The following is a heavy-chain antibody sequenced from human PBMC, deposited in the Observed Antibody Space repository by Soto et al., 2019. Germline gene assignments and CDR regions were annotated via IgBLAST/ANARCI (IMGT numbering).Heavy chain of an antibody. CDR1: GYTFTKYA. CDR2: INAGSGNT. V-gene: IGHV1-3*01. D-gene: IGHD2-15*01. CDR3: ARGEGYCSGGICYRWFDP. J-gene: IGHJ5*02. Sequence: ASVKVSCKASGYTFTKYAIHWVRQAPGQGLEWMGWINAGSGNTKYSQKFQGRVTTTRDTSASTAYMELSSLRFEDTAVYYCARGEGYCSGGICYRWFDPWGQGSLVTVSS.